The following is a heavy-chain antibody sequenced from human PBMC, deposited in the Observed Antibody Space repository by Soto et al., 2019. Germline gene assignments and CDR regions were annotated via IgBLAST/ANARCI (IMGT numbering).Heavy chain of an antibody. CDR2: ILYDCSNK. V-gene: IGHV3-30*03. D-gene: IGHD3-22*01. J-gene: IGHJ3*02. CDR3: AMGWSSGYYGAFDI. CDR1: GFPFDSYS. Sequence: SLRVSCAPSGFPFDSYSMHSVRPARGKGLEWVAVILYDCSNKYYADSVKGRFTISRDNSKNTLYLQMNSLRAEDTAVYYCAMGWSSGYYGAFDIWGQGTMVSVS.